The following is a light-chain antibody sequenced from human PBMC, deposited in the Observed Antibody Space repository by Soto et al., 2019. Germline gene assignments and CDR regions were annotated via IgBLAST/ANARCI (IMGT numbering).Light chain of an antibody. Sequence: EIVLTQSSGTLSLSPGDRATLSCRASKSVSSSYLAWYQQKPGQAPMLLIYGASTRATSIAARFSGSGSCTNFSLPIIKLQHADFSVYYCHQYGGAPLYTFGQGTKLEIK. V-gene: IGKV3-20*01. J-gene: IGKJ2*01. CDR3: HQYGGAPLYT. CDR1: KSVSSSY. CDR2: GAS.